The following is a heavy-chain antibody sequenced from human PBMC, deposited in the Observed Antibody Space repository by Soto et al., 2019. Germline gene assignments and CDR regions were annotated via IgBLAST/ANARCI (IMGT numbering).Heavy chain of an antibody. Sequence: GGSLRLSCAASGFTFSSYGMHWVRQASGKGLEWVAVIWYDGSNKYYADSVKGRFTISRDNSKNTLYLQMNSLRAEVTAGYYCARGGTTVTLGDGMGVWGQGTTVTVSS. CDR1: GFTFSSYG. V-gene: IGHV3-33*01. D-gene: IGHD4-17*01. J-gene: IGHJ6*02. CDR3: ARGGTTVTLGDGMGV. CDR2: IWYDGSNK.